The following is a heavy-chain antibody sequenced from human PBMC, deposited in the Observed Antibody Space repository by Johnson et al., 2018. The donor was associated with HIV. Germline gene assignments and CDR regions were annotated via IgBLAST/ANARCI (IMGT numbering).Heavy chain of an antibody. CDR3: AKGGANDAFDI. D-gene: IGHD3-16*01. CDR1: GFTFDDYG. V-gene: IGHV3-NL1*01. CDR2: IYSGGST. Sequence: VQLVESGGGVVRPGGSLRLSCVASGFTFDDYGMSWVRQAPGKGLEWVSVIYSGGSTHYVDSVKGRFTISRDNSKNTLYLQMNSLRAEDTAVYYCAKGGANDAFDIWGQGTMVTVSS. J-gene: IGHJ3*02.